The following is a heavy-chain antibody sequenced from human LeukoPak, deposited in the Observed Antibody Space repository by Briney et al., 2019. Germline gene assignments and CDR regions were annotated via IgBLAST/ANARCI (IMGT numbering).Heavy chain of an antibody. Sequence: PGGSLRLSCAASGFTVSSNYMSWVRQAPGKGLEWVSVIYSGGSTYYADSVKGRFTISRDNSKNTLYLQMNSLRAEDTAVYYCARTSLYDSSGYYLDYWGQGTLVTVSS. D-gene: IGHD3-22*01. J-gene: IGHJ4*02. V-gene: IGHV3-66*01. CDR1: GFTVSSNY. CDR2: IYSGGST. CDR3: ARTSLYDSSGYYLDY.